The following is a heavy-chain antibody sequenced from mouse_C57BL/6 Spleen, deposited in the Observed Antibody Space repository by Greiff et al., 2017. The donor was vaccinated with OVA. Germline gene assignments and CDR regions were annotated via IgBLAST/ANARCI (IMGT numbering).Heavy chain of an antibody. D-gene: IGHD1-1*01. CDR3: ARLYYYGSSDLYYFDY. Sequence: EVHLVESGGDLVKPGGSLKLSCAASGFTFRSYGMSWVRPTPDKRLEWVATISSGGSYTYYPDSVKGRFTISRDNATNTLYLQISMLKSEDTAMYYCARLYYYGSSDLYYFDYWGQGTTLTVSS. J-gene: IGHJ2*01. CDR2: ISSGGSYT. V-gene: IGHV5-6*01. CDR1: GFTFRSYG.